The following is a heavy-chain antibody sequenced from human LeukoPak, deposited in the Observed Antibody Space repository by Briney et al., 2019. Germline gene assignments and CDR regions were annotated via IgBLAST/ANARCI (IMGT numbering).Heavy chain of an antibody. J-gene: IGHJ4*02. CDR1: GGSISGYY. Sequence: SETLSLTCTVSGGSISGYYWTWIRQPPGKGLEWIGQIYYTGRADYNPSLKSRITISVDTSKNQISLRLSSVTAADTAVYYCASNRDIVLMVFDYWGQGTLVTVSS. D-gene: IGHD2-8*01. CDR3: ASNRDIVLMVFDY. V-gene: IGHV4-59*12. CDR2: IYYTGRA.